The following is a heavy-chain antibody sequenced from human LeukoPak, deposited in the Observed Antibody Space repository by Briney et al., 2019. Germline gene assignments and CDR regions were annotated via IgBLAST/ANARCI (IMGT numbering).Heavy chain of an antibody. D-gene: IGHD2-2*01. CDR3: ARHVYCSSTSCYDHWYFDL. V-gene: IGHV4-4*07. Sequence: SETLSLTCTVSGGSISSNYWSWIRQPAGKGLEWIGRIYNSGNINYNPSLKSRATMSVDASKNQFSLKLSSVTAADTAVYYCARHVYCSSTSCYDHWYFDLWGRGTLVTVSS. J-gene: IGHJ2*01. CDR2: IYNSGNI. CDR1: GGSISSNY.